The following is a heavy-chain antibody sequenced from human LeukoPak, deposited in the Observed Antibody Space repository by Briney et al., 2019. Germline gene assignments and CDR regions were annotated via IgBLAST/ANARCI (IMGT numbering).Heavy chain of an antibody. V-gene: IGHV3-13*01. CDR2: IGTAGDT. D-gene: IGHD3-16*02. CDR3: ARDWFTRLGELSPDRAFDY. CDR1: GFTFSSYD. Sequence: GGSLVLSCVASGFTFSSYDMHWVRQATGKGLEWVSAIGTAGDTYYPGSVKGRFTISRENAKNSLYLQMNSLRAEDTALYYCARDWFTRLGELSPDRAFDYWGQGTLVTVSS. J-gene: IGHJ4*02.